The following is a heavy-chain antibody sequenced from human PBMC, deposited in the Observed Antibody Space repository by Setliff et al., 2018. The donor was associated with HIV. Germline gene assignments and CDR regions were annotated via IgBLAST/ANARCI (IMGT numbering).Heavy chain of an antibody. J-gene: IGHJ4*02. CDR2: MDGDGKYI. CDR1: GFTFSNLW. Sequence: GGSLRLSCAASGFTFSNLWMQWVRQAPGEGLVCVSRMDGDGKYIFYADSVKGRFTISRDNAKNTLYLQMNSLRDEDTAVYYCARASRGGYYDSSAYAYWGQGTLVTVSS. CDR3: ARASRGGYYDSSAYAY. V-gene: IGHV3-74*01. D-gene: IGHD3-22*01.